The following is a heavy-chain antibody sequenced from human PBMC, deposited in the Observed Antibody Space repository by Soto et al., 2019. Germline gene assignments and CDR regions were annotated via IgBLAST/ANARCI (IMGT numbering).Heavy chain of an antibody. Sequence: PGGSLRLSCAASGFTFSSYGMHWVRQAPGKGLEWVAVIWYDGSNKYYADSVKGRFTISRDNSKNTLYLQMNSLRAEDTAVYYCARDLAYYDFWSGYFYGMDVWGQGTTVTSP. CDR2: IWYDGSNK. J-gene: IGHJ6*02. CDR1: GFTFSSYG. V-gene: IGHV3-33*01. CDR3: ARDLAYYDFWSGYFYGMDV. D-gene: IGHD3-3*01.